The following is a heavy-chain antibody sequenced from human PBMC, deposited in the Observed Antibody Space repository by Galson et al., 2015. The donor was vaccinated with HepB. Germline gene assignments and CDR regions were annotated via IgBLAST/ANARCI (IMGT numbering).Heavy chain of an antibody. J-gene: IGHJ4*02. Sequence: SLRLSCAASEFTFSNYNMNWVRQAPGKGLEWVSSISSSLSYVYYADSVKGRFTISRDNAKNSLYLQMSSLRAEDTAVYYCARGRGGTVASYDYWGQGTLVTVSS. CDR2: ISSSLSYV. D-gene: IGHD5-12*01. V-gene: IGHV3-21*01. CDR1: EFTFSNYN. CDR3: ARGRGGTVASYDY.